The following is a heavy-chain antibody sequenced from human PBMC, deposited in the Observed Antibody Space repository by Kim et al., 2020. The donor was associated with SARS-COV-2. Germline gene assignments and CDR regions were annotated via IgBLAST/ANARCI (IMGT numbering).Heavy chain of an antibody. V-gene: IGHV1-69*13. CDR2: IIPIFGTA. CDR3: ARDGQAAFLEWLWGPSFDY. CDR1: GGTFSSYA. J-gene: IGHJ4*02. D-gene: IGHD3-3*02. Sequence: SVKVSCKASGGTFSSYAISWVRQAPGQGLEWMGGIIPIFGTANYAQKFQGRVTITADESTSTAYMELSSLRSEDTAVYYCARDGQAAFLEWLWGPSFDYWGQETLVTVSS.